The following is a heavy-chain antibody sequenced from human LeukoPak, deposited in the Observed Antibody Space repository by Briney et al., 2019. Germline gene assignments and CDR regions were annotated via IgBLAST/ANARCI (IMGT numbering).Heavy chain of an antibody. Sequence: SETLSLTCTVSGNSISSGDNYWSWIRQPAGKGLEWIGRIYTSGSTNYNPSLKSRVTISVDTSKNQFSLKLSSVTAADTAVYYCARVPGDYYYYYMDVWGKGTTVTISS. CDR2: IYTSGST. V-gene: IGHV4-61*02. J-gene: IGHJ6*03. CDR1: GNSISSGDNY. D-gene: IGHD7-27*01. CDR3: ARVPGDYYYYYMDV.